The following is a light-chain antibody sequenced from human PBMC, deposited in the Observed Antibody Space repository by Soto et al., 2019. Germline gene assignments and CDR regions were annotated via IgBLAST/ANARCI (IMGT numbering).Light chain of an antibody. CDR1: QTISSW. CDR2: DAS. Sequence: DIQMTQSPSTLSASVGDRVTITCRASQTISSWLARYQQKPGKAPNLLIYDASTLGRGVPSRFSGTGTGTEFTLTIDRLQPGYFATYYCQQYHTSSVTFGQGERLEIK. J-gene: IGKJ5*01. CDR3: QQYHTSSVT. V-gene: IGKV1-5*01.